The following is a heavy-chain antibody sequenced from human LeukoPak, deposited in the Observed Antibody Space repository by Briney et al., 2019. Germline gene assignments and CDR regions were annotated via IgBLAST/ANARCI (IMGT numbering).Heavy chain of an antibody. J-gene: IGHJ4*02. V-gene: IGHV1-18*01. CDR3: ARDQVVLAAALLNFDY. D-gene: IGHD6-13*01. CDR1: GYTFTIYG. Sequence: ASVTVSCKASGYTFTIYGISWVRQAPGQGLEWMGWISAYNGNTNYAQKLQGRVTMTTDTSTSTAYMELRSLRSDDTAVYYCARDQVVLAAALLNFDYWGQGTLVTVSS. CDR2: ISAYNGNT.